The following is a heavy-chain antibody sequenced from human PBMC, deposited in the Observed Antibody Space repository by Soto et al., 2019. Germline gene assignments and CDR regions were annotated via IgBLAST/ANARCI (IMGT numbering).Heavy chain of an antibody. CDR2: IYYSGST. J-gene: IGHJ4*02. D-gene: IGHD3-22*01. V-gene: IGHV4-59*01. CDR1: GGSISSYY. Sequence: SETLSLTCTVSGGSISSYYWSWIRQPPGKGLEWIGYIYYSGSTNYNPSLKSRVTISVDTSKNQFSLKLSSVTAADTAVYYCARGSHSNYYDSSGYDKEKEVFDYWGQGTLVTVSS. CDR3: ARGSHSNYYDSSGYDKEKEVFDY.